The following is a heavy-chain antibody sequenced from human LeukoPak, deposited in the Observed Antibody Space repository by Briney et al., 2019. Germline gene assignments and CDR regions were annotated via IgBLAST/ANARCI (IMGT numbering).Heavy chain of an antibody. Sequence: PLETLSLTCTVSGGSISSSNYYWGWIRQPPGKGLEWIASIHYSETTYYNPSLKSRVTISVDTSKNHFSLKLSSVTAADTAVYYCARGPTYQPIDFWGQGTLVTVSS. V-gene: IGHV4-39*02. CDR1: GGSISSSNYY. D-gene: IGHD2-2*01. J-gene: IGHJ4*02. CDR2: IHYSETT. CDR3: ARGPTYQPIDF.